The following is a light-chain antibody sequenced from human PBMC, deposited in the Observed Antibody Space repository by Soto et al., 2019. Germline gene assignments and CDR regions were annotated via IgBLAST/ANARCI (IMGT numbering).Light chain of an antibody. J-gene: IGKJ4*01. Sequence: EIVLTQSPGTLSLSPWEGATLSCRASQNINNNYLAWYQQKPGQAPRLLIHGASSRATGIPDRFSGSGSGTDFTLTISRLEPEDFAVYYCQQYTTSLLTFGGGTKVEIK. CDR2: GAS. CDR1: QNINNNY. V-gene: IGKV3-20*01. CDR3: QQYTTSLLT.